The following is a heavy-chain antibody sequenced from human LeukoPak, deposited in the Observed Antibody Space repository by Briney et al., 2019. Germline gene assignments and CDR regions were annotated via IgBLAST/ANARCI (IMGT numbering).Heavy chain of an antibody. CDR3: ARVTLYSSSWPDAFDI. Sequence: GGSLRLSCAASGFTVSSNYMSWVRQAPGKGLGWVSVIYSGGSTYYADSVKGRFTISRDNSKNTLYLQMNSLRAEDTAVYYCARVTLYSSSWPDAFDIWGQGTMVTVSS. J-gene: IGHJ3*02. V-gene: IGHV3-53*01. D-gene: IGHD6-13*01. CDR1: GFTVSSNY. CDR2: IYSGGST.